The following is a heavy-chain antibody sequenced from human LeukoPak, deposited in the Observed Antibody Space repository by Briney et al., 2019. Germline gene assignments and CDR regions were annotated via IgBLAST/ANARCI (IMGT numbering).Heavy chain of an antibody. J-gene: IGHJ4*02. Sequence: SGPTLVNPTQTLTLTCTFSGFSLSTSEVGVGWIRQPPGKALEWLTLVYWDDDKLYSPSLRNRLTINKDTSKNQVVLTLTNVDPVDTATYDCAHVAVAVAQFDYWGQGIPVTVSS. V-gene: IGHV2-5*02. CDR2: VYWDDDK. D-gene: IGHD4-23*01. CDR3: AHVAVAVAQFDY. CDR1: GFSLSTSEVG.